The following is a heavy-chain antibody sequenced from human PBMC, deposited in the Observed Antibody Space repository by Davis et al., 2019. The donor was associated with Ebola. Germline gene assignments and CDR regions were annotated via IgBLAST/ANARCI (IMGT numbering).Heavy chain of an antibody. CDR2: ISSSGSTI. D-gene: IGHD4-17*01. Sequence: PGGSLRLSCAASGFTFSSYEMNWVRQAPGKGLEWVSYISSSGSTIYYADSVKGRFTISRDNAKNSLYLQMNSLRAEDTAVYYCARGMHYGDPDGWGQGTLVTVSS. V-gene: IGHV3-48*03. CDR1: GFTFSSYE. CDR3: ARGMHYGDPDG. J-gene: IGHJ4*02.